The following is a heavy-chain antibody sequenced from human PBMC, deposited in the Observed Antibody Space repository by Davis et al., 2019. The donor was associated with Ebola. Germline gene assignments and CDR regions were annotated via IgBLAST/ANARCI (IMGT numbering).Heavy chain of an antibody. CDR3: AREEKGYCSSTSCYKYYYYYYMDV. J-gene: IGHJ6*03. Sequence: PGGSLRLSCAVYGGSFSGYYWSWIRQPPGKGLEWIGEINHSGSTNYNPSLKSRVTISVDTSKNQFSLKLSSVTAADTAVYYCAREEKGYCSSTSCYKYYYYYYMDVWGKGTTVTVSS. D-gene: IGHD2-2*02. CDR2: INHSGST. V-gene: IGHV4-34*01. CDR1: GGSFSGYY.